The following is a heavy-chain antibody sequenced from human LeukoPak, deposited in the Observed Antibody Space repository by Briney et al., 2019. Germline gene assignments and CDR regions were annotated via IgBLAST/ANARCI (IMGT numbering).Heavy chain of an antibody. D-gene: IGHD4-23*01. CDR2: MNPNSGNT. CDR3: ARGLVRGGKEGPPGGY. J-gene: IGHJ4*02. Sequence: ASVKVSCKASGYTFTSYDINWVRQATGQGLEWMGWMNPNSGNTGYAQKFQGRVTMTRNTSISTAYMELSSLRPEDTAVYYCARGLVRGGKEGPPGGYWGQGTLVTVSS. V-gene: IGHV1-8*01. CDR1: GYTFTSYD.